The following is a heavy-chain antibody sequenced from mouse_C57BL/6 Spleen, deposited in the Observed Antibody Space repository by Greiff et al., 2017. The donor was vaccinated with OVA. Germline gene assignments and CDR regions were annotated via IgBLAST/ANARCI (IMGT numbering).Heavy chain of an antibody. J-gene: IGHJ2*01. V-gene: IGHV1-80*01. Sequence: QVQLQQSGAELVKPGASVKISCKASGYAFSSYWMNWVKQRPGKGLEWIGQIYPGDGDTNYNGKFKGKATLTADKSSSTAYMQLSSLTSEDSAVYFCARKTTVEGYFDYWGQGTTLTVSS. CDR1: GYAFSSYW. CDR3: ARKTTVEGYFDY. D-gene: IGHD1-1*01. CDR2: IYPGDGDT.